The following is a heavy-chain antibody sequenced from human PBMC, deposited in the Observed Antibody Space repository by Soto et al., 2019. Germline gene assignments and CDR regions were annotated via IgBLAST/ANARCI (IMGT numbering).Heavy chain of an antibody. CDR2: ISYDGNNK. D-gene: IGHD1-1*01. V-gene: IGHV3-30-3*01. J-gene: IGHJ4*02. Sequence: QVQLVESGGGVVQPGRSLRLSCAASGFTFSSYPMHWVRQAPGKGLEWVAVISYDGNNKYYADSVKGRFTISRDSSKNTVYLQMNSLRAEDTAVYYCARGGVYNWSLLDSWGQGSLVTVSA. CDR3: ARGGVYNWSLLDS. CDR1: GFTFSSYP.